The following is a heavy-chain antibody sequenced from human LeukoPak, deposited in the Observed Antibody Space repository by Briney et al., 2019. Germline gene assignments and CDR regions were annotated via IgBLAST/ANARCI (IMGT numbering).Heavy chain of an antibody. CDR2: INPSSGGT. CDR3: ARGSLVNDAFDI. J-gene: IGHJ3*02. D-gene: IGHD3-10*01. CDR1: GYTFTGYY. V-gene: IGHV1-2*02. Sequence: ASVKVSCKASGYTFTGYYMHWVRQAPGQGLEWMGWINPSSGGTNYAQKFQGRVTMTRDTSISTAYMELSRLRSDDTAVYYCARGSLVNDAFDIWGQGTMVTVSS.